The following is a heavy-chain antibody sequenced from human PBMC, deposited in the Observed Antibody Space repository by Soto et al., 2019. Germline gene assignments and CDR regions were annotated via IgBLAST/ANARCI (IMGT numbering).Heavy chain of an antibody. CDR1: GFNLSHPW. Sequence: EVLLVESGGGLGKPGGSLRLSCAASGFNLSHPWMTWVRQAAGKGLEWVGHIKSKIDGGTADYAAPVKGRFTISRDDSKNMVYLKMNSMITEDTDADSCTTEIYYDLVTGHHNVAYWGQGTLVTVSS. CDR2: IKSKIDGGTA. J-gene: IGHJ4*02. D-gene: IGHD3-9*01. CDR3: TTEIYYDLVTGHHNVAY. V-gene: IGHV3-15*01.